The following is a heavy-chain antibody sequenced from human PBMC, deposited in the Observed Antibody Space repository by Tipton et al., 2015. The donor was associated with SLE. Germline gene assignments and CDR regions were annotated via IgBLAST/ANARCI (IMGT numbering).Heavy chain of an antibody. CDR2: IYYSGST. CDR3: AGGGGFDP. Sequence: TLSLTCTVSGGSISSHYWSWIRQPPGKGLEWIGYIYYSGSTHYNPSLKSRVTISVDTSKNQFSLKLSSVTAADTAVYYCAGGGGFDPWGQGTLVTVPS. J-gene: IGHJ5*02. CDR1: GGSISSHY. V-gene: IGHV4-59*11. D-gene: IGHD3-16*01.